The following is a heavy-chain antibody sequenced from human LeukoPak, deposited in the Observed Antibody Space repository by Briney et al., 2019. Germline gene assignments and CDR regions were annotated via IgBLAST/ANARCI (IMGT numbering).Heavy chain of an antibody. CDR2: IYYSGST. Sequence: PSETLSLTCTVSGGSISSYYWSWIRRPPGKGLEWLGYIYYSGSTNYNPSLKSRVTISVDTSKNQFSLKLSSVTAADTAVYYCARGSRYSYGALTGWFDPWGQGTLVTVSS. J-gene: IGHJ5*02. V-gene: IGHV4-59*01. D-gene: IGHD5-18*01. CDR3: ARGSRYSYGALTGWFDP. CDR1: GGSISSYY.